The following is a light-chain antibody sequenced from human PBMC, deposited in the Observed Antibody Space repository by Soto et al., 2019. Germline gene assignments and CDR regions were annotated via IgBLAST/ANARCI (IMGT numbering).Light chain of an antibody. J-gene: IGKJ1*01. CDR1: QGIRND. Sequence: DIQMTQFPSSLSASVGDRVTITCRASQGIRNDLAWYQQKPGKAPKRLIYAASSLQSGVPSRFSRSGSWTGFTLAIPRLHPEDFPSLYRLQHGTFPLTFGQGTKVEIK. V-gene: IGKV1-17*01. CDR3: LQHGTFPLT. CDR2: AAS.